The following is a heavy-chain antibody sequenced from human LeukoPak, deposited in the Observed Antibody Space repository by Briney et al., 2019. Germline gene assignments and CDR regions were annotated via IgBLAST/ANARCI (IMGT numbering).Heavy chain of an antibody. V-gene: IGHV1-18*01. Sequence: ASVKVSCKASSYTFTRYGISWVRQAPGQRLEWMGWISGSNGNTNYAQKFLGRVTMTADTSTSTAYMELRSLRSDDTAVYYCARDWSGYYDILTGYLLNYYYMDVWGKGTTVTISS. CDR3: ARDWSGYYDILTGYLLNYYYMDV. CDR1: SYTFTRYG. J-gene: IGHJ6*03. CDR2: ISGSNGNT. D-gene: IGHD3-9*01.